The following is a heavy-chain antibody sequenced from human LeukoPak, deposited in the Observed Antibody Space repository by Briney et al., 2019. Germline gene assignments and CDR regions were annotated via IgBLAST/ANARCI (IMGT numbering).Heavy chain of an antibody. CDR1: GGSISSGDYY. Sequence: SETLSLTCTVSGGSISSGDYYWSWIRQPPGKGLEWIGYIYYSGSTYYNPSLKSRVTISVDTSKNQFSLKLSSVTAADTAVYYCARDPVGDCSGGSCYPVIWGQGTLVTVSS. V-gene: IGHV4-30-4*01. CDR3: ARDPVGDCSGGSCYPVI. CDR2: IYYSGST. D-gene: IGHD2-15*01. J-gene: IGHJ4*02.